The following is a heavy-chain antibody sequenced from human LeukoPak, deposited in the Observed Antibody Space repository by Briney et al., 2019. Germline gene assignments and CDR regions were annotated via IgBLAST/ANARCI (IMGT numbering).Heavy chain of an antibody. CDR3: ARIPNQSKYSIGSY. CDR1: GGSISSGGYY. J-gene: IGHJ4*02. V-gene: IGHV4-31*03. D-gene: IGHD1-14*01. Sequence: PSETLSLTCTVSGGSISSGGYYWSWIRQYPGKGLEWIGYIYYTGSTYYNPSLKSRVTISVDTSENQFSLKLSSVTAADTAVYYCARIPNQSKYSIGSYWGQGTLVTVSS. CDR2: IYYTGST.